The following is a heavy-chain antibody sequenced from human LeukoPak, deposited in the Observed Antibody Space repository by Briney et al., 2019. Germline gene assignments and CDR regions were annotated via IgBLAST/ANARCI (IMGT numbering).Heavy chain of an antibody. V-gene: IGHV1-2*02. CDR1: GYTFTGYY. D-gene: IGHD3-16*02. CDR3: ATAPMITFGGVIVMVYYFDY. CDR2: INPNSGGT. J-gene: IGHJ4*02. Sequence: ASVKVSCKASGYTFTGYYMHWVRQAPGQGLEWMGWINPNSGGTNYAQKFQGRVTMTRDTSISTAYMELSRLRPDDTAVYYCATAPMITFGGVIVMVYYFDYWGQGTLVTVSS.